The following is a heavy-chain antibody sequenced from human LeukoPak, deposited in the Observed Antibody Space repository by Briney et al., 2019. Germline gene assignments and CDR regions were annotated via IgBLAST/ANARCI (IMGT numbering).Heavy chain of an antibody. CDR3: AKDLPGSGWAFHF. D-gene: IGHD6-19*01. Sequence: PGGSLRLSCAASGFTYTNSAMSWVSMVRGNWMEWVAAISGDDTYYAVSVKGRFTISRDISRNTLYLQMNSLRAEDTAVYHCAKDLPGSGWAFHFWGQGTRVIVSS. V-gene: IGHV3-23*01. CDR1: GFTYTNSA. J-gene: IGHJ4*01. CDR2: ISGDDT.